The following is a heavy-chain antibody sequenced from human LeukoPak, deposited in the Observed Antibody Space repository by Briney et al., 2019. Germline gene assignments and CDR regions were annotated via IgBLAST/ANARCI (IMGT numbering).Heavy chain of an antibody. CDR2: IIPILGIA. V-gene: IGHV1-69*04. CDR3: ARDGDNKDDY. J-gene: IGHJ4*02. CDR1: GGTFSSYA. Sequence: SVKVSCKASGGTFSSYAITWVRQAPGQGLEWMGRIIPILGIANYAQKFQGRVTITADKSTSTAYMELSSLRSEDTAVYYCARDGDNKDDYWGQGTLVTVSS. D-gene: IGHD7-27*01.